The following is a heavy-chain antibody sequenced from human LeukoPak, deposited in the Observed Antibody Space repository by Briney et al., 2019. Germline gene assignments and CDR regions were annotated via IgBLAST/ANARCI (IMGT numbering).Heavy chain of an antibody. D-gene: IGHD3-9*01. CDR2: INHSGNT. J-gene: IGHJ4*02. V-gene: IGHV4-39*07. CDR3: ARGGLVRYFEWLSGSLDS. CDR1: GGSISSSSYY. Sequence: SETLSLTCTVSGGSISSSSYYWGWIRQPPGKGLEWIAEINHSGNTNYNPSLKSRVTISVDTSKNQFSLRLNSVTAADTAVYYCARGGLVRYFEWLSGSLDSWGQGTLVTVSS.